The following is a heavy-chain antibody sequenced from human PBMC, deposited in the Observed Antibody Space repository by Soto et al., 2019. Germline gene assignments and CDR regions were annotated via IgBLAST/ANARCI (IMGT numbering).Heavy chain of an antibody. D-gene: IGHD3-10*01. J-gene: IGHJ4*02. CDR1: GFTFSSYG. CDR3: AKELGYDGSGIEI. CDR2: TSGSGETT. V-gene: IGHV3-23*01. Sequence: EVQLLGSGGGLVQPGGSLRLSCAASGFTFSSYGMSWVRQAPGKGLEWVSATSGSGETTYYADSVKGRFTISRDNSKNTLYLQMNSLRAEDTAVYYCAKELGYDGSGIEIWGQGTLVAVSS.